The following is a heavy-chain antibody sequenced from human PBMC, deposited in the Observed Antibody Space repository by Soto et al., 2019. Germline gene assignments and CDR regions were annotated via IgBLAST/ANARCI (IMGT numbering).Heavy chain of an antibody. CDR2: IDYRGST. CDR1: GGSFSGYY. Sequence: AETLSLTFAVYGGSFSGYYWRWIRQPPGKGLEWIGSIDYRGSTYHNPSLKSRVTISVDTSKNQFSLKLSSVTASDTAFYYCSRRAPEGFDPWGQGTLVTVS. J-gene: IGHJ5*02. CDR3: SRRAPEGFDP. V-gene: IGHV4-34*01.